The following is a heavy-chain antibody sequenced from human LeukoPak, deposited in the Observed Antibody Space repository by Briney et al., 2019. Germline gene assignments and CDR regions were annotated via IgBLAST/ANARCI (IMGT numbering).Heavy chain of an antibody. D-gene: IGHD6-19*01. Sequence: ASVKVSCKASGYTFTSYAMNWVRQAPGHGLEWMGWINTNTGNPTYAQGFTGRFVFSLDTSVSTAYLQISSLKAEDTAVYYCARDTWVAVATGTSFDYWGQGTLVTVSS. CDR3: ARDTWVAVATGTSFDY. CDR2: INTNTGNP. CDR1: GYTFTSYA. V-gene: IGHV7-4-1*02. J-gene: IGHJ4*02.